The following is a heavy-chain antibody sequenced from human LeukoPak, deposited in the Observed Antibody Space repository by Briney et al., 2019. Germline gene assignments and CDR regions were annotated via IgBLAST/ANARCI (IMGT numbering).Heavy chain of an antibody. CDR3: ASLPRYDFWA. CDR1: GPSISTTNFY. J-gene: IGHJ5*02. V-gene: IGHV4-39*01. D-gene: IGHD3-3*01. Sequence: SETLSLTCTVSGPSISTTNFYWGWIRQPPGKGLEWIGSISYSGATYYNPSLKSRLTVSADTSKKEVSLRLNSVTAADTAVYYCASLPRYDFWAWGQGNLVIVSS. CDR2: ISYSGAT.